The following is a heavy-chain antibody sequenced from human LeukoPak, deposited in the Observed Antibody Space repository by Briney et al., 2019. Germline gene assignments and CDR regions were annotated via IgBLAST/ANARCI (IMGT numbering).Heavy chain of an antibody. CDR1: GLTFSSYS. CDR2: ISSSSTTI. Sequence: PGGSLRLSCAASGLTFSSYSMSWVRQAPGKGLEWVSYISSSSTTIYYADSVKGRFTISRDNAKNPLYLQMNSLRAEDTALYYCARDRCSGGRCYSLSVGHMDVWGKGTTVTVSS. D-gene: IGHD2-15*01. CDR3: ARDRCSGGRCYSLSVGHMDV. J-gene: IGHJ6*03. V-gene: IGHV3-48*01.